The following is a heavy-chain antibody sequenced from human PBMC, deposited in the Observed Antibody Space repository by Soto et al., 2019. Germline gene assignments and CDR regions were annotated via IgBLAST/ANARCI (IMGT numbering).Heavy chain of an antibody. CDR2: INPNSGGT. V-gene: IGHV1-2*02. D-gene: IGHD6-19*01. Sequence: QVQLVQSGAEVKKPGASVEVACKTSGYTFSDHYTHWVRQAPGQDLEWMGWINPNSGGTGYAEKFQGRVTMTRDTSISTAYMELNRLNSDDTAVYYCVRGEPVAGPTSSEAYHPFDFWGQGTLVTVSS. J-gene: IGHJ4*02. CDR1: GYTFSDHY. CDR3: VRGEPVAGPTSSEAYHPFDF.